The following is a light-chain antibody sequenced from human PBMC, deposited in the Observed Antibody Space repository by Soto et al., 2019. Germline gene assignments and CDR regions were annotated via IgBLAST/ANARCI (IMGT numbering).Light chain of an antibody. J-gene: IGLJ2*01. V-gene: IGLV2-14*01. Sequence: QSALTQPASVSGSPGQSITISCTGTSSDVGGYNYVSWYQQHPGKAPKLMIYDVSNRPSGVSNRFSGSKSGNTASLTISGLRAGDEADYYCISYTSSSTLVVFGGGTKLTVL. CDR1: SSDVGGYNY. CDR2: DVS. CDR3: ISYTSSSTLVV.